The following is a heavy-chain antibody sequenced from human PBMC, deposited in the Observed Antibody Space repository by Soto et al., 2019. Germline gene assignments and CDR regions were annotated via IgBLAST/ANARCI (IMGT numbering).Heavy chain of an antibody. CDR1: GGTFSSYA. Sequence: QVQLVQSGAEVKKPGSSVKVSCKASGGTFSSYAISWVRQAPGQGLEWMGGIIPIFGTANYAQKFQGRVTITADESTSTAYMELSSLRSEDTAVYYCARGVTQIWWLQLRGYYFGYWGQGTLVTVSS. D-gene: IGHD5-12*01. J-gene: IGHJ4*02. CDR2: IIPIFGTA. CDR3: ARGVTQIWWLQLRGYYFGY. V-gene: IGHV1-69*01.